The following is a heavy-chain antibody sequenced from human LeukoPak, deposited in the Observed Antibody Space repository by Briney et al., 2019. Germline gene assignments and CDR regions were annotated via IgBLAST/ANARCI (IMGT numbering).Heavy chain of an antibody. CDR3: ARDEYDYGDYGAAGSAPDY. J-gene: IGHJ4*02. D-gene: IGHD4-17*01. CDR2: INPNSGGT. CDR1: EYTFTGYY. Sequence: ASVKVSCKASEYTFTGYYMHWVRQAPGQGLEWMGWINPNSGGTNYAQKFQGRVTMTRDTSISTAYMELSRLRSDDTAVYYCARDEYDYGDYGAAGSAPDYWGQGTLVTVSS. V-gene: IGHV1-2*02.